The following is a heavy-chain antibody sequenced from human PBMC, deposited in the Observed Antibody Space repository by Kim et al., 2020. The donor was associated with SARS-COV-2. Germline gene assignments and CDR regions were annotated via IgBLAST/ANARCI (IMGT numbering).Heavy chain of an antibody. Sequence: ASVKVSCKASGYTFTSYGISWVRQAPGQGLEWMGWISAYNGNTNYAQKLQGRVTMTTDTSTSTAYMELRSLRSDDTAVYYCARDEDYYGSGSYYPPSGYGMDVWGQGTTVTVSS. V-gene: IGHV1-18*01. CDR3: ARDEDYYGSGSYYPPSGYGMDV. CDR2: ISAYNGNT. CDR1: GYTFTSYG. D-gene: IGHD3-10*01. J-gene: IGHJ6*02.